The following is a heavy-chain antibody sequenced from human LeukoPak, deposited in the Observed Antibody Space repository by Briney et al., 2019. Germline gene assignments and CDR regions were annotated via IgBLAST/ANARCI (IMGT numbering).Heavy chain of an antibody. J-gene: IGHJ4*02. D-gene: IGHD3-10*02. CDR1: GFKFSSYS. V-gene: IGHV3-21*01. CDR2: ISSSSSSYI. CDR3: ARGTMFPYYFDY. Sequence: KSGGSLRLSCAASGFKFSSYSMKWVRQAPGKGLEWVSFISSSSSSYIYYADSVKGRFTISRDNAKNSLYLQMNSLRAEDTAVYYCARGTMFPYYFDYWGQGSLVTVSS.